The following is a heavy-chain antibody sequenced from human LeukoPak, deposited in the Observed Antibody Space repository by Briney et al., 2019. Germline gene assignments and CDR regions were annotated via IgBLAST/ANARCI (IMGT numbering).Heavy chain of an antibody. J-gene: IGHJ4*02. CDR1: GYTFTSYD. Sequence: ASVKVSCKASGYTFTSYDINWVRQATGQGLEWMVWMNPNSGNTGYAQKFQGRVTMTRNTSISTAYMELSSLRSEDTAVYYCARPGSSGIDYYFDYWGQGTLVTVSS. CDR3: ARPGSSGIDYYFDY. D-gene: IGHD1-26*01. V-gene: IGHV1-8*01. CDR2: MNPNSGNT.